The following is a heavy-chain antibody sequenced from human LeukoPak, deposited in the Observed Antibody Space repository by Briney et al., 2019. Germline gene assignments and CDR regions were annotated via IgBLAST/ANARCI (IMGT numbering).Heavy chain of an antibody. J-gene: IGHJ6*03. V-gene: IGHV1-2*02. D-gene: IGHD5-24*01. CDR2: INPNSGGT. Sequence: ASVKVSCKASGYTFTNYYITWVRQAPGQGLEWMGWINPNSGGTNYAQKFQGRVTMTRDTSISTAYMELSRLRSDDTAVYYCARWLQQNYYYYMDVWGKGTTVTVSS. CDR1: GYTFTNYY. CDR3: ARWLQQNYYYYMDV.